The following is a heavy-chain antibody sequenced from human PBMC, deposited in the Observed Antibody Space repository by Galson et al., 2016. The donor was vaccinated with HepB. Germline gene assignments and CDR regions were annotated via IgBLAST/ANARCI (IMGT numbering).Heavy chain of an antibody. D-gene: IGHD3-16*01. V-gene: IGHV3-30*18. CDR3: AKGGQQVRHYYYYYGMDV. J-gene: IGHJ6*02. CDR2: ISYDGGAN. CDR1: GFTFSSYG. Sequence: SLRLSCAASGFTFSSYGMPWVRQAPGKGLEWVAVISYDGGANYFADSVKGRFIISRDNSKNTLYLQMHSLRAEDTAVYYCAKGGQQVRHYYYYYGMDVWGQGATLTVCS.